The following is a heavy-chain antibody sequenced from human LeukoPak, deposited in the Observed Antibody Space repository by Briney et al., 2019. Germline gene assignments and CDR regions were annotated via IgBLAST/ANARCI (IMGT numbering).Heavy chain of an antibody. D-gene: IGHD3-22*01. CDR1: GYSFTSYW. CDR3: ASQGDDSSGYYWGVSAFDI. CDR2: IYPVDSDT. V-gene: IGHV5-51*01. Sequence: PGESLKISCKGSGYSFTSYWIGWVRQMPGKGLGWLGIIYPVDSDTRYSPSFQGQVTISADKSISTAYLQWSSLKASDTAMYYCASQGDDSSGYYWGVSAFDIWGQGTMVTVSS. J-gene: IGHJ3*02.